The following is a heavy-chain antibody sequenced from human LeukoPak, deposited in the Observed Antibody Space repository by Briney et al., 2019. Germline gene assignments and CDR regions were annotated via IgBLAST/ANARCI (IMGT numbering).Heavy chain of an antibody. CDR2: INPSGGST. V-gene: IGHV1-46*01. Sequence: GASVKVSCKASGYTFTSYYVHWVRQAPGQGLEWMGIINPSGGSTGYAQKFQGRVTMTRDTSTSTVYMELSSLRSEDTAVYYCARANYYGSGSYYNVGAFDIWGQGTLVTVSS. CDR1: GYTFTSYY. CDR3: ARANYYGSGSYYNVGAFDI. J-gene: IGHJ3*02. D-gene: IGHD3-10*01.